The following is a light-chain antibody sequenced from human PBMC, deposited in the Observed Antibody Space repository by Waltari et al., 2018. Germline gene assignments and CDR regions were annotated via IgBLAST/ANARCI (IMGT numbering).Light chain of an antibody. CDR3: QHYDSYSAT. V-gene: IGKV1-5*03. J-gene: IGKJ4*02. Sequence: DIQMTQSPSTLSASVGDRVTIACRASQSIPSWLACSQQKAGKAPNLLLYTASILESGVPSRFSGGGSATEFTLTIRSLQPDDLATYDCQHYDSYSATFGRVTKVEIK. CDR2: TAS. CDR1: QSIPSW.